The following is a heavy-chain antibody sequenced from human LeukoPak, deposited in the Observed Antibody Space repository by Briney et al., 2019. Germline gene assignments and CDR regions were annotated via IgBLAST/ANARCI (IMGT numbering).Heavy chain of an antibody. Sequence: SETLSLTCTVSGGSISGYYWSWFRQPPGKGLEWIGYIYYSGSANHNPSLTSRVTISVDTSKSQFFLDLNSVTAADTAVYYCARTVAGTHVGFFDYWGQGTLVTVSS. D-gene: IGHD6-19*01. CDR1: GGSISGYY. V-gene: IGHV4-59*01. J-gene: IGHJ4*02. CDR3: ARTVAGTHVGFFDY. CDR2: IYYSGSA.